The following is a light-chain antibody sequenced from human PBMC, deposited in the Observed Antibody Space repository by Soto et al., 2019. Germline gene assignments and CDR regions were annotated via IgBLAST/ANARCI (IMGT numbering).Light chain of an antibody. J-gene: IGLJ2*01. Sequence: QSVLTQPPSASGTPGQRVTISCSGSSSNIGSKFVYWYQQLPGTAPKLLIFSNHQRPSGVPDRFSGSKSGTSASLAISGLQTEDEADYYCSAWDDSLVVVFGGGTKLTVL. CDR3: SAWDDSLVVV. CDR2: SNH. V-gene: IGLV1-44*01. CDR1: SSNIGSKF.